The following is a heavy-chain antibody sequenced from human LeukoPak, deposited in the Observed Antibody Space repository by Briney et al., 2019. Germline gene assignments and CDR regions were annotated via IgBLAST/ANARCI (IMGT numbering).Heavy chain of an antibody. CDR1: GFTFNNYG. Sequence: GGSLRLSCAGSGFTFNNYGMQWVRQAPGKELEWVAVISYDENNKYYVESVKGRFTISRDSSKNTLYLQMNSLRAEDTAVYYCAKDQGGGDYYDSSGYWWGLRTLVTVSS. V-gene: IGHV3-30*18. D-gene: IGHD3-22*01. J-gene: IGHJ4*02. CDR2: ISYDENNK. CDR3: AKDQGGGDYYDSSGYW.